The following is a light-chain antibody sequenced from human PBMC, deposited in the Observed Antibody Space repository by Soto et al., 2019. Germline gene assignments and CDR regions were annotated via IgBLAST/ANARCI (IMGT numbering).Light chain of an antibody. V-gene: IGLV1-47*01. CDR2: RNN. CDR3: AAWDDSLSGSGV. CDR1: SSNIGSNY. Sequence: QSVLTQPPSASGTPGRRVTISCSGSSSNIGSNYVYWYQQLPGTAPKLLIYRNNQRPSGVPDRFSGSKSGTSASLAISGLRSEDEADYYCAAWDDSLSGSGVFGTGTKVTVL. J-gene: IGLJ1*01.